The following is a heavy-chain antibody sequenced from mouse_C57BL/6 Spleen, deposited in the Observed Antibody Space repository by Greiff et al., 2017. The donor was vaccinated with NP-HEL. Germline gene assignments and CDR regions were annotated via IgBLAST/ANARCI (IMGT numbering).Heavy chain of an antibody. CDR3: ARQITTGYFDY. D-gene: IGHD1-1*01. Sequence: QVQLQQSGAELVMPGASVKLSCKASGYTFTSYWMRWVKQRPGQGLEWIGEIDPSDSYTNYNQKFKGKSTLTVDKSSSTAYMQLSSLTSEDSAVYYCARQITTGYFDYWGQGTTLTVSS. CDR2: IDPSDSYT. V-gene: IGHV1-69*01. J-gene: IGHJ2*01. CDR1: GYTFTSYW.